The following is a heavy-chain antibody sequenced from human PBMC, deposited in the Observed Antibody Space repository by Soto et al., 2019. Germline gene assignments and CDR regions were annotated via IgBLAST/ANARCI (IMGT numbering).Heavy chain of an antibody. J-gene: IGHJ6*02. Sequence: HPGGSLRLSCAASGFTFSSYGMHWVRQAPGKGLEWVAVISYDGSNKYYADSVKGRFTISRDNSKNTLYLQMNSLRAEDTAVYYCAKAPSQGNPSHAFYYYYGMDVWGQGTTVTVSS. CDR3: AKAPSQGNPSHAFYYYYGMDV. V-gene: IGHV3-30*18. D-gene: IGHD6-6*01. CDR1: GFTFSSYG. CDR2: ISYDGSNK.